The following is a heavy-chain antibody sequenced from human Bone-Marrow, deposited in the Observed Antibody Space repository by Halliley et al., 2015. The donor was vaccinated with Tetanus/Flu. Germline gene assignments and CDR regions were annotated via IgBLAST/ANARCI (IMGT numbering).Heavy chain of an antibody. D-gene: IGHD6-19*01. V-gene: IGHV3-74*01. Sequence: SGFTFSSSYWVHWVRQAPGKGLVWVSCMKTDGTITNYADSVKGRFTISRDNVKNTMYLEMNSLRAEDTAVYYCARSSGWIIDYWGQGTLVTVSS. J-gene: IGHJ4*02. CDR3: ARSSGWIIDY. CDR2: MKTDGTIT. CDR1: GFTFSSSYW.